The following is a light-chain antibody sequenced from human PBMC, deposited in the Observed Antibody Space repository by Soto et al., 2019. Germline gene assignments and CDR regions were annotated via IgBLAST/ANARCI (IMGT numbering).Light chain of an antibody. V-gene: IGKV3-15*01. CDR3: QQYNNWLWT. CDR1: QNISSN. CDR2: GAS. J-gene: IGKJ1*01. Sequence: EIVMTQSPATLSVSPGERATLSCRASQNISSNLAWYQQNPGQAPRVLIDGASTSATGIPARFSGSGSGTEFTLTISGLQSEDVAVYYCQQYNNWLWTFGQGTKVEIK.